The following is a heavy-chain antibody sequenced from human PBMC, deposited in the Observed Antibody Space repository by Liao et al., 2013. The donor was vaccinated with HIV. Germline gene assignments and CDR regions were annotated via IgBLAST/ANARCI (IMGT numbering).Heavy chain of an antibody. J-gene: IGHJ5*02. CDR3: ARGRMVVTATGLGHWFDP. V-gene: IGHV4-34*01. Sequence: QVQLQQWGAGLLKPSETLSLTCAVYGGSFSGYYWSWIRQSPGQGLEWIGEIKQSGSTKYNPSLKSRVTISVDTSKNQFSLKLSSVTAADTAVYYCARGRMVVTATGLGHWFDPWGQGTLVTVSS. D-gene: IGHD2-15*01. CDR1: GGSFSGYY. CDR2: IKQSGST.